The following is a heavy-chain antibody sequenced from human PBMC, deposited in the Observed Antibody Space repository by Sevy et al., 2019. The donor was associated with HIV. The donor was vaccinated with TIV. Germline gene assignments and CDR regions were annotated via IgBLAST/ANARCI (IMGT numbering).Heavy chain of an antibody. CDR1: GFTFSSYA. Sequence: GGSLRLSCAASGFTFSSYAMSWVRQAPEKGLEWVSTLGGSGDTTYYADSVKGRFTISRDNAKNSLYLQMNSLRAEDTAVYYCARDHVKDGDLGDYYYYAMDVWGQGTTVTVSS. CDR2: LGGSGDTT. D-gene: IGHD4-17*01. V-gene: IGHV3-23*01. CDR3: ARDHVKDGDLGDYYYYAMDV. J-gene: IGHJ6*02.